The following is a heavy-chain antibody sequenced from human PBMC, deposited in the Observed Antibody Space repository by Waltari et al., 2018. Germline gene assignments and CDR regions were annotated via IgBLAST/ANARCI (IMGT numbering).Heavy chain of an antibody. V-gene: IGHV3-30*03. CDR1: GFTFSSYG. CDR2: SSYDGSNK. Sequence: QVQLVESGGGVVQPGRSLRLSCAASGFTFSSYGMHWVRQAPGKGLGLVAVSSYDGSNKYYADAGKGRFTISRDNSKNTLYLQMNSLRAEDTAVYYCARLIAARGFDYWGQGTLVTVSS. D-gene: IGHD6-6*01. CDR3: ARLIAARGFDY. J-gene: IGHJ4*02.